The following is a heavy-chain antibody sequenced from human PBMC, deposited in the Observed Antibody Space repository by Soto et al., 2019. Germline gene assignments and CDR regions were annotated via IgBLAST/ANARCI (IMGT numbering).Heavy chain of an antibody. CDR3: ARKGSSSWYNAFDI. V-gene: IGHV1-69*13. Sequence: ASVEVSCKASGGTFSSYAISWVRQAPGQGLEWMGGIIPIFGTANYAQKFQGRVTITADESTSTAYMELSSLRSEDTAVYYCARKGSSSWYNAFDIWGQGTMVTVSS. D-gene: IGHD6-13*01. CDR1: GGTFSSYA. CDR2: IIPIFGTA. J-gene: IGHJ3*02.